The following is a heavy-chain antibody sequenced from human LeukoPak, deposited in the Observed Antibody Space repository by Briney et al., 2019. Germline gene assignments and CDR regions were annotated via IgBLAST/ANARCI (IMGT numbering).Heavy chain of an antibody. V-gene: IGHV3-23*01. CDR3: ANQPITIFGVVTPRDY. J-gene: IGHJ4*02. CDR1: GFTFSSYA. CDR2: ISGSGGST. Sequence: PGGSLRLSCAASGFTFSSYAMSWVRQAPGKGLEWVSAISGSGGSTYYADSVKGRFTISRDNSKNTLYLQMNSLRAEDTAVYYCANQPITIFGVVTPRDYWGQGTLVTVSS. D-gene: IGHD3-3*01.